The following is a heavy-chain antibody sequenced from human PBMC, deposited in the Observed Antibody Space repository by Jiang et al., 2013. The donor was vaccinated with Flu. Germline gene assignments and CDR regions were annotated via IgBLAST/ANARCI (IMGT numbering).Heavy chain of an antibody. CDR3: TRVGRSSYFDY. V-gene: IGHV3-49*04. J-gene: IGHJ4*02. CDR2: IRSKAYGGTT. Sequence: VQLVESGGGLVQPGRSLRLSCTASGFTFGDYAMSWVRQAPGKGLEWVGFIRSKAYGGTTEYAASVKGRFTISRDDSKSIAYLQMNSLKTEDTAVYYCTRVGRSSYFDYWGQGTLVTVSS. CDR1: GFTFGDYA.